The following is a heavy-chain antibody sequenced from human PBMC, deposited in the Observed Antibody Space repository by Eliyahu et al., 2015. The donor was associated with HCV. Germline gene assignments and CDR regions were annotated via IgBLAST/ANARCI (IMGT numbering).Heavy chain of an antibody. Sequence: QVQLQEXGPGLVKPSETLSLTCTVPGGSITXYYWSWIRQPPGKGLEWIGYIHYSRSTNYNPTLKSRVTISVDTSKNQFSLNLTSVTAADTAMYYCASGGGGIAVTGTGGWFDPWGQGTLVTVSS. D-gene: IGHD6-19*01. J-gene: IGHJ5*02. CDR3: ASGGGGIAVTGTGGWFDP. CDR1: GGSITXYY. V-gene: IGHV4-59*01. CDR2: IHYSRST.